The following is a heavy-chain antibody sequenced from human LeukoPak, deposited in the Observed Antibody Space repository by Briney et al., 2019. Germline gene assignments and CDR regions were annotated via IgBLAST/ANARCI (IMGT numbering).Heavy chain of an antibody. Sequence: GGSLRLSCAASGFTFSSYGMHWVRQAPGKGLEWVSSISSSSSYIYYADSVKGRFTISRDNSKNTLYLQMNSLRAEDTAVYYCAKPLLTGYWYFDYWGQGTLVTVSS. CDR1: GFTFSSYG. D-gene: IGHD3-9*01. CDR3: AKPLLTGYWYFDY. CDR2: ISSSSSYI. J-gene: IGHJ4*02. V-gene: IGHV3-21*04.